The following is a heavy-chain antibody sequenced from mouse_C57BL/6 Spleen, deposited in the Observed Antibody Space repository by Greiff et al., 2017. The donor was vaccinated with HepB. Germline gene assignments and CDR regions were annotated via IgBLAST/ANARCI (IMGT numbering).Heavy chain of an antibody. CDR3: ARRGTGTWSFDY. V-gene: IGHV1-80*01. J-gene: IGHJ2*01. CDR1: GYAFRSSW. CDR2: IYPGDGDT. Sequence: QVPLQQSWAVLVEPGASVEISCKTSGYAFRSSWVDWVKPRPGKGLEWIGQIYPGDGDTNYNGKFKGKATLTADKSSSTAYMQLSSLTSEDSAAYYCARRGTGTWSFDYWGQGTTLTVSS. D-gene: IGHD4-1*01.